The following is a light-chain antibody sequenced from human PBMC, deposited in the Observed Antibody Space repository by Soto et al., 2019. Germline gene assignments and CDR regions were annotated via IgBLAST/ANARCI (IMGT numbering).Light chain of an antibody. CDR3: CSYAGGYTYV. J-gene: IGLJ1*01. CDR1: SSDVGTYNY. Sequence: QSVLTQPRSVSGSPGQSVTISCTGTSSDVGTYNYVSWYQQHPGKAPKLMIYNVNKRPSGAPDRFSGSKSGKTASLIISGLQAEDEADYYCCSYAGGYTYVFGSGTKVTVL. CDR2: NVN. V-gene: IGLV2-11*01.